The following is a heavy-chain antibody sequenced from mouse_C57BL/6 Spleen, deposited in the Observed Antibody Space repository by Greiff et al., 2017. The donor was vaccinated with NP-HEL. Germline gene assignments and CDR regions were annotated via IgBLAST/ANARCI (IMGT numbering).Heavy chain of an antibody. Sequence: QVQLQQPGAELVKPGASVKLSCKASGYTFTSYWMQWVKQRPGQGLEWIGEIDPSDSYTNYNQKFKGKATLTVDTSSSTAYMQLSSLTSEDSAVYYCARRELGGFAYWGQGTLGTVSA. CDR1: GYTFTSYW. CDR3: ARRELGGFAY. V-gene: IGHV1-50*01. J-gene: IGHJ3*01. D-gene: IGHD4-1*01. CDR2: IDPSDSYT.